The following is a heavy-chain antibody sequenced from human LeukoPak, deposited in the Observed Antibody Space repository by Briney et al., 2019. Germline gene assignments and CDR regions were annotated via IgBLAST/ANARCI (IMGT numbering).Heavy chain of an antibody. Sequence: HTGGSLRLSCAASGFTFSTYALNWVRQAPGKGLEWVSGYCGSGEDTYYADSVKGRLTISRDNSKSTLYLQINNLRAEDTAVYYCEKGWFGKVGDYWGQGTLVTVSS. CDR3: EKGWFGKVGDY. CDR2: YCGSGEDT. J-gene: IGHJ4*02. D-gene: IGHD3-10*01. V-gene: IGHV3-23*01. CDR1: GFTFSTYA.